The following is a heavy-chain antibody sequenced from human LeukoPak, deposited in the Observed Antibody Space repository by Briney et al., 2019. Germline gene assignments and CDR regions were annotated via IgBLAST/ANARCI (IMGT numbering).Heavy chain of an antibody. CDR3: ARRYFVSGSYYTDY. Sequence: GASVKDSCKAAGYTFTGYYVHWVRQAPGQGLEWMGWINPNSGGTNYAQKFQGRVTMTRDTSITTAYMELSRLRSDDTAVYYCARRYFVSGSYYTDYWGQGTLVTVSS. V-gene: IGHV1-2*02. CDR1: GYTFTGYY. CDR2: INPNSGGT. D-gene: IGHD3-10*01. J-gene: IGHJ4*02.